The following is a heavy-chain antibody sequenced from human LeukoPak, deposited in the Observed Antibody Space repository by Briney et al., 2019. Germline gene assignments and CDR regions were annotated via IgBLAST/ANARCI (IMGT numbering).Heavy chain of an antibody. Sequence: GSLRLSCAASGFTFSDYYMSWIRQAPGKGLEWVSYISSSGSTIYYADSVKGRFTISRDNAKNSLYLQMNSLRAEDTAVYYCARENYSNYCYYFDYWGQGTLVTVSS. J-gene: IGHJ4*02. CDR2: ISSSGSTI. V-gene: IGHV3-11*04. CDR1: GFTFSDYY. D-gene: IGHD4-11*01. CDR3: ARENYSNYCYYFDY.